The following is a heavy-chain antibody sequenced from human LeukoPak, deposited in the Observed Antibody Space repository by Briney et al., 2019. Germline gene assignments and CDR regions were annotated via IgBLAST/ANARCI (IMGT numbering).Heavy chain of an antibody. CDR2: ISGSGDTT. J-gene: IGHJ5*02. D-gene: IGHD3-10*01. V-gene: IGHV3-23*01. Sequence: GGSLRLSCAASGFTFNTYAMSWVRQAPGKGLDWVSTISGSGDTTYYADSVKGRFTISRDNSKDTLYLQMNSLRAEDTAVYYCARVLIGESINWFDPWGQGTLVTVSS. CDR1: GFTFNTYA. CDR3: ARVLIGESINWFDP.